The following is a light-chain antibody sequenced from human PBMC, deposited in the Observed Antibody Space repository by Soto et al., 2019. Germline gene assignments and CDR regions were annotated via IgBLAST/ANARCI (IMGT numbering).Light chain of an antibody. Sequence: DIQMTQSPSTLSASVGDRVTINGRASQNINQWLAWYQQKPGKAPKLLIYEASNLEGGVPSRFSGGGSGTDFTLTISSLQPDDFATYFCQQDSGPWTFGQGTKVEIK. J-gene: IGKJ1*01. CDR1: QNINQW. V-gene: IGKV1-5*03. CDR2: EAS. CDR3: QQDSGPWT.